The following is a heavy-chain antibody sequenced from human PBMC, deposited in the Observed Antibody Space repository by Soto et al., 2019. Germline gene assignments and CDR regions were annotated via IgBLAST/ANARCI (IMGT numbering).Heavy chain of an antibody. D-gene: IGHD3-10*01. Sequence: SVKVSCKASGGTFSSYAISWVRQAPGQGLEWMGGIIPIFGTANYAQKFQGRVTITADESTSTAYMELNSLRSEDTAVYYCARKRGGYYYYGMDVWGQGTTVTVSS. V-gene: IGHV1-69*13. J-gene: IGHJ6*02. CDR3: ARKRGGYYYYGMDV. CDR1: GGTFSSYA. CDR2: IIPIFGTA.